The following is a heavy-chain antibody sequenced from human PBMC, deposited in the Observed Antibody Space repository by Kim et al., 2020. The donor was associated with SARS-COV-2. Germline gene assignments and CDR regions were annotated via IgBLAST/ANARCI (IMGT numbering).Heavy chain of an antibody. CDR3: AKDDGYDILTGYYFGAFDI. Sequence: GRFTISRDNSKNTLYLQMNSLRAEDTAVYYCAKDDGYDILTGYYFGAFDIWGQGTMVTVSS. D-gene: IGHD3-9*01. V-gene: IGHV3-33*06. J-gene: IGHJ3*02.